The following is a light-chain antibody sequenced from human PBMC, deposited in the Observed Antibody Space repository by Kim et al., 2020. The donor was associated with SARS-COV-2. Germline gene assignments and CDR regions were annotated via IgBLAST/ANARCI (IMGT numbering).Light chain of an antibody. CDR3: QQSYSKTWT. CDR2: DAS. V-gene: IGKV1-39*01. Sequence: DIQMTQSPSSLPASVADRVTITCRASQTVTTYLNWYQQKPGKAPNLLIYDASKLHDGVPSRFSGSGSGTDFTLTISSLQPEDFATYFCQQSYSKTWTFGQGTQVDIK. CDR1: QTVTTY. J-gene: IGKJ1*01.